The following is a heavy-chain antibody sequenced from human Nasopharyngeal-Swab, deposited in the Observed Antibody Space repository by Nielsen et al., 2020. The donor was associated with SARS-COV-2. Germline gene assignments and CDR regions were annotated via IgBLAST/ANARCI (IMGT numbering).Heavy chain of an antibody. Sequence: WIRQPPGKGLEWIGYIYHSGSTYYNPSLKSRVTISVDRSKNQFSLKLSSVTAADTAVYYCARAVYYYYYMDVWDKGTTVTVSS. V-gene: IGHV4-30-2*01. J-gene: IGHJ6*03. CDR2: IYHSGST. D-gene: IGHD4-11*01. CDR3: ARAVYYYYYMDV.